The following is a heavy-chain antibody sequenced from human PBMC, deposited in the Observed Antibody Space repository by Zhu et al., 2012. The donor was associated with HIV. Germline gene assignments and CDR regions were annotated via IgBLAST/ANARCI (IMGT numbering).Heavy chain of an antibody. Sequence: QVQLQESGPGLVKSSETLSLICTVSGGSISSYYWSWIRQPPGKGLEWIGYIYYNGNTNYNPSLKSRVTMSVDTSKNHFSLKLSSVTAADTAVYYCTKLHTRGYEEFDPWGPEPGHRLL. D-gene: IGHD6-13*01. CDR3: TKLHTRGYEEFDP. CDR1: GGSISSYY. V-gene: IGHV4-59*01. CDR2: IYYNGNT. J-gene: IGHJ5*02.